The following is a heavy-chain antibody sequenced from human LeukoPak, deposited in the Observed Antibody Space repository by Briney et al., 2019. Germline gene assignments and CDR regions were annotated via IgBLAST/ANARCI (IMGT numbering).Heavy chain of an antibody. CDR2: INSDGSST. D-gene: IGHD6-13*01. Sequence: EPGGSLRLSCAASGFSFSSYWMHWVRQAPGKGLVWVSRINSDGSSTSYADSAKGRFTISRDNAKNTLYLQMNSLRAEDTAVYYCARDGIAAAGKIDYWGQGTLVTVSS. J-gene: IGHJ4*02. CDR1: GFSFSSYW. CDR3: ARDGIAAAGKIDY. V-gene: IGHV3-74*01.